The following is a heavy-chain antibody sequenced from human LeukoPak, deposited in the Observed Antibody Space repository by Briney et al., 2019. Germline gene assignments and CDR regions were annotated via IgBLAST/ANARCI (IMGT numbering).Heavy chain of an antibody. Sequence: PETLSLTCTVSGGSISSYYWSWIRQPPGKGLEWIGYIYYSGSTNYNPSLKSRVTISVDTSKNQFSLKLSSVTAADTAVHYCARERRYNWNDERWGQGTLVTVSS. V-gene: IGHV4-59*01. D-gene: IGHD1-1*01. CDR1: GGSISSYY. CDR2: IYYSGST. CDR3: ARERRYNWNDER. J-gene: IGHJ4*02.